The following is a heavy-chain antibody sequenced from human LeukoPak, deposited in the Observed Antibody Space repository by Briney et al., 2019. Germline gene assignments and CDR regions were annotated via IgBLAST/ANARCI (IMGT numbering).Heavy chain of an antibody. D-gene: IGHD4-17*01. CDR2: INPNSGDT. J-gene: IGHJ5*02. V-gene: IGHV1-2*02. CDR1: AYTFTGYY. Sequence: GASVKVSCMASAYTFTGYYMHWVRQAPGQGLEWMGWINPNSGDTNYAQKFQGRVTMTRDTSISTAYMDLSRLRSDDTAVYYCARAATATVSWFDPWGQGTLVTVSS. CDR3: ARAATATVSWFDP.